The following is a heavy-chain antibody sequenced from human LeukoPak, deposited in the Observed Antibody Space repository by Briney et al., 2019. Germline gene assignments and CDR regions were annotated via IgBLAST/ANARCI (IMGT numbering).Heavy chain of an antibody. CDR2: IYSGGST. CDR3: ARDLSAYYYDSSGYLSAFDI. Sequence: TGGSLRLSCAASGFTVSSNYMSWVRQAPGRGLEWVSVIYSGGSTYYADSVKGRFTISRENSKNTLYLQMKRLRAEDTAVYYCARDLSAYYYDSSGYLSAFDIWGQGTMVTVSS. D-gene: IGHD3-22*01. CDR1: GFTVSSNY. J-gene: IGHJ3*02. V-gene: IGHV3-66*01.